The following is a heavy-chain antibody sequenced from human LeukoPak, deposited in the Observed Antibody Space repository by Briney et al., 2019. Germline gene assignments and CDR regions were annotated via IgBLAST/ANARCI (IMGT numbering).Heavy chain of an antibody. CDR2: ISWNSGSI. D-gene: IGHD2-15*01. CDR1: GFTFDDYA. J-gene: IGHJ4*02. Sequence: GRSLRLSCAASGFTFDDYAMHWVRQAPGKGLEWVSGISWNSGSISYADSVKGRFTISRDNAKNSLYLQINSLRAEDTALYYCVKDRFRTYSHFDYWGQGTLVTVSS. V-gene: IGHV3-9*01. CDR3: VKDRFRTYSHFDY.